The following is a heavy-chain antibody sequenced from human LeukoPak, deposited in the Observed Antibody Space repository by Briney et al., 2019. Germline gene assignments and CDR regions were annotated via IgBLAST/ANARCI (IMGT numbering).Heavy chain of an antibody. CDR1: GFTFSSYE. Sequence: GGSLRLSCAASGFTFSSYEMNWVRQAPGKGLEWVSYISGSGITIHYADSVKGRFTISRDNAKNSLYLQMNSQRAEDTAVYHCARERVTPGGDAFEIWGQGTMVTVSS. J-gene: IGHJ3*02. D-gene: IGHD2-21*02. CDR2: ISGSGITI. CDR3: ARERVTPGGDAFEI. V-gene: IGHV3-48*03.